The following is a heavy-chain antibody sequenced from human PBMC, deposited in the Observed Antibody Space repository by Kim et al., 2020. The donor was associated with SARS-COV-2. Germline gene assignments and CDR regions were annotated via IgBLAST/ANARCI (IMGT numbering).Heavy chain of an antibody. V-gene: IGHV3-33*05. CDR1: GFTFSSYG. Sequence: GGSLRLSCAASGFTFSSYGMHWVRQAPGKGLEWVAVISYDGSNKYYADSVKGRFTISRDNSKNTLYLQMNSLRAEDTAVYYCAREGYYGSGSYYNPYYYYGMDVWGQGTTVTVSS. CDR3: AREGYYGSGSYYNPYYYYGMDV. D-gene: IGHD3-10*01. CDR2: ISYDGSNK. J-gene: IGHJ6*02.